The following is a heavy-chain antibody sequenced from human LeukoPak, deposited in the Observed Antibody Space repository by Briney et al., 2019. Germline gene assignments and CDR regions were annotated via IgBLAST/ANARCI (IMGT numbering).Heavy chain of an antibody. CDR3: ARERYCSSTSCYTDDY. CDR2: IIPILGIA. CDR1: GGTFSSYT. V-gene: IGHV1-69*04. D-gene: IGHD2-2*02. Sequence: ASVKVSCKASGGTFSSYTISWVRQAPGQGLEWMGRIIPILGIANYAQKFQGRVTITADKSTCTAYMELSSLRSEDTAVDYCARERYCSSTSCYTDDYWGQGTLVTVSS. J-gene: IGHJ4*02.